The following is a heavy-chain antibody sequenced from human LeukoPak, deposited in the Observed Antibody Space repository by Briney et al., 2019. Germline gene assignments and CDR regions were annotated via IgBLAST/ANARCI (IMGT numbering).Heavy chain of an antibody. V-gene: IGHV3-23*01. Sequence: GGSLRLSRAASGFTFSCYALSGVSQAPGKGLEWVSFISASGGTTYYADSVKGRFTITRDTSKDTVYLQMHSLRAEDTAVYYCAKGDVLPSYPTFDYWGQGTLVTVSS. D-gene: IGHD3-9*01. CDR1: GFTFSCYA. CDR3: AKGDVLPSYPTFDY. J-gene: IGHJ4*02. CDR2: ISASGGTT.